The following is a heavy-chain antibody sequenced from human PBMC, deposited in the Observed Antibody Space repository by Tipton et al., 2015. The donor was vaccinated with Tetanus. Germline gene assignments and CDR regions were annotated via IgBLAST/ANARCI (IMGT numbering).Heavy chain of an antibody. CDR3: ARQKGY. Sequence: QSGPEVKKPGESLKISCQGSGYSFNIYWIAWVRQMPGKGLEWMGIIYPGDSDTTYSPSFQGQVTISADRSINTAYLQWSSLKASDTATYYCARQKGYWGQGTLVTVSS. J-gene: IGHJ4*02. CDR2: IYPGDSDT. CDR1: GYSFNIYW. V-gene: IGHV5-51*01.